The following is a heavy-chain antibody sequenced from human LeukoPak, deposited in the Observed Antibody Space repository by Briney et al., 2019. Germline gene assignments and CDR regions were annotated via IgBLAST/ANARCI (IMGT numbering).Heavy chain of an antibody. D-gene: IGHD3-10*01. CDR1: GGSFSGYY. V-gene: IGHV4-34*01. Sequence: PSETLSLTCAVYGGSFSGYYWSWIRQPPGKGLKWIGEINHSGSTNYNPSLKSRVTISVDTSKNQFSLKLSSVTAADTAVYYCARRWFGELYTDTFDYWGQGALVTVSS. J-gene: IGHJ4*02. CDR3: ARRWFGELYTDTFDY. CDR2: INHSGST.